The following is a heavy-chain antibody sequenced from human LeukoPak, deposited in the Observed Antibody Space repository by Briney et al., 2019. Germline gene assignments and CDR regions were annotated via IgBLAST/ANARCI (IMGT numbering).Heavy chain of an antibody. J-gene: IGHJ4*02. CDR2: ITGSGDIT. CDR3: AKALGGDYAPFDY. Sequence: PGGSLRLSCPASAFTFTNYDMNWVRQAPGKGLEWVSSITGSGDITFYADSVKGRFTISRDNSKNTLYLQMNSLRAEDTAVYFCAKALGGDYAPFDYRGQGTLVTVSS. V-gene: IGHV3-23*01. D-gene: IGHD4-17*01. CDR1: AFTFTNYD.